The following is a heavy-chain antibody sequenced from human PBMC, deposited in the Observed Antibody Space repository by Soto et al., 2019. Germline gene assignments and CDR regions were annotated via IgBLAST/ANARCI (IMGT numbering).Heavy chain of an antibody. CDR3: NKYSGSLSIPAA. Sequence: PGGSLRLSCAASGFTFSSYWMSWVRQAPGKGLEWVANIKQDGSEKYYVDSVKGRFTISRDDSQNTAYLQMNSLKTEDTAMYYCNKYSGSLSIPAALGPGTLVTVSS. CDR1: GFTFSSYW. J-gene: IGHJ5*02. D-gene: IGHD1-26*01. CDR2: IKQDGSEK. V-gene: IGHV3-7*03.